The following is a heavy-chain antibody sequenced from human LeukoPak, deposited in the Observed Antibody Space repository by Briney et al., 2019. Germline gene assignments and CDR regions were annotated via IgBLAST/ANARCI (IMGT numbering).Heavy chain of an antibody. CDR1: GYSISSGYY. Sequence: SETLSLTCAVSGYSISSGYYWIWIRQPPGKGLEWIGSLYHSDSIYYNPSLESRVTMSVDTSKNQFSLKLSFVTAADTAVYYCARQHDSYQYYYVDVWGTGTTVTVSS. CDR2: LYHSDSI. D-gene: IGHD6-13*01. CDR3: ARQHDSYQYYYVDV. J-gene: IGHJ6*03. V-gene: IGHV4-38-2*01.